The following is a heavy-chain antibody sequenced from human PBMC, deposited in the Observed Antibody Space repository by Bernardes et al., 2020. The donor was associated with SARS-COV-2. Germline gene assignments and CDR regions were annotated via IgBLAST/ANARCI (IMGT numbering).Heavy chain of an antibody. CDR2: NDVDGGGT. J-gene: IGHJ5*02. V-gene: IGHV1-58*01. CDR1: GTTFTNSS. CDR3: AAGPNWFDH. Sequence: AVKVSCEASGTTFTNSSVQWVRQARGQRLEWTGWNDVDGGGTNYAQKFQGRVTITWAVSTRTAYMDLSSLRSEDTAVYYCAAGPNWFDHWGQGTLLTVSS.